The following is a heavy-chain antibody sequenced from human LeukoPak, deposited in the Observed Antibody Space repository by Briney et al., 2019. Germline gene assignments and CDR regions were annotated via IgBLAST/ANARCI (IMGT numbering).Heavy chain of an antibody. D-gene: IGHD2-2*01. V-gene: IGHV1-46*01. CDR1: GYTFTSYY. CDR3: ALSSTHYYYGMDV. Sequence: ASVKVSCKASGYTFTSYYMHWVRQAPGQGLEWMGIINPSGGSTSYAQKFQGRVTMTRDTSTSTVYMELSSLRSEDTAVYYCALSSTHYYYGMDVWGQGTTVTVSS. CDR2: INPSGGST. J-gene: IGHJ6*02.